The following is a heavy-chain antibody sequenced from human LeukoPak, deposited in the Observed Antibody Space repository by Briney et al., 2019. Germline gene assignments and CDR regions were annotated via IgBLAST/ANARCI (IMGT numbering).Heavy chain of an antibody. CDR1: GFTFTNFA. CDR2: ITGNGGRA. D-gene: IGHD3-22*01. V-gene: IGHV3-23*01. Sequence: GGSLRLSCAASGFTFTNFAMNWVRQAPGKGLEWVSSITGNGGRAYYADSVKGRFTISRDNSMNTLHLQMNSLRAEDTAVYYCAKRPHYDGSGFYFDYWGQGALVTVSS. J-gene: IGHJ4*02. CDR3: AKRPHYDGSGFYFDY.